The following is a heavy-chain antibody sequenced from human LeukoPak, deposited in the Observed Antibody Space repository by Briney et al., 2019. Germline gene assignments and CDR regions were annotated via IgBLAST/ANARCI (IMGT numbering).Heavy chain of an antibody. CDR2: INSDGSST. Sequence: PGGSLRLSCAASGFTFSSYWMHWVRHAPGKGLEWVSRINSDGSSTNYADSVKGRFTISRDNAKNTLYLQMNSLRAEDTAVYYCTRDDGYNKVDYWGQGTLVTVSS. J-gene: IGHJ4*02. V-gene: IGHV3-74*01. CDR1: GFTFSSYW. CDR3: TRDDGYNKVDY. D-gene: IGHD5-24*01.